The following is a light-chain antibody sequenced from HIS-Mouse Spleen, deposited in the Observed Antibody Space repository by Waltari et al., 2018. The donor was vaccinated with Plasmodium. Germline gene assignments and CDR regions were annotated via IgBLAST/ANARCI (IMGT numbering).Light chain of an antibody. J-gene: IGLJ3*02. CDR3: YSTDSSGNHRV. CDR2: EDS. V-gene: IGLV3-10*01. Sequence: SYELTQPPSVSVSPGQTARITCSGDALPKKYAYWYQQKSGQAPVLVIYEDSKRPPGLPERCSGSSSGTMATWTISGAQVEDEADYYCYSTDSSGNHRVFGGGTKLTVL. CDR1: ALPKKY.